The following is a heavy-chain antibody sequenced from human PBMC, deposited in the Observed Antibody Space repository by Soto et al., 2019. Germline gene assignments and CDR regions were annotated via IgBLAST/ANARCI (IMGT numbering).Heavy chain of an antibody. D-gene: IGHD3-10*01. CDR2: MNPNSGDT. Sequence: QVQLVQSGAEVKKPGASVKVSCKASGYTFTSYEINWVRQATGQGLEWMGWMNPNSGDTGYAQKFQGRVTMTRNTSISTAYMELSSLRTEDTDVYYCASGELLWFGELLRWGQGTLVTVSS. CDR3: ASGELLWFGELLR. J-gene: IGHJ4*02. CDR1: GYTFTSYE. V-gene: IGHV1-8*01.